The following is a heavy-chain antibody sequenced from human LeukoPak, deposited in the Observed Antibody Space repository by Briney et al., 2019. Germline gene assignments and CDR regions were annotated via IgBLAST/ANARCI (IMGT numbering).Heavy chain of an antibody. CDR3: ARSAKIGVVIGWFDP. Sequence: ASVTVSCKASGYTFTGYYMHWVRQAPGQGLEWMGWINPNSGVTNYAQNFQGRVTMTRDTSISTAYMELSRLRSDDTAVYYCARSAKIGVVIGWFDPWGQGGLVTVSS. V-gene: IGHV1-2*02. J-gene: IGHJ5*02. D-gene: IGHD3-3*01. CDR1: GYTFTGYY. CDR2: INPNSGVT.